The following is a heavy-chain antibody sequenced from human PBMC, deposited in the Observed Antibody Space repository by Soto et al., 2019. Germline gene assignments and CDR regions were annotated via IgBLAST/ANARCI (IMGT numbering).Heavy chain of an antibody. D-gene: IGHD3-22*01. CDR1: GFSFTNYW. CDR3: AAAYYYDSSGYYYGDDALDI. Sequence: EVHLVESGGALVQPGGSLRLSCAASGFSFTNYWMKWVRQAPGKGLEWVANIKHDGTETYYVDSVKGRFTISRDNARNALYLYMNSLRADDTAVYYCAAAYYYDSSGYYYGDDALDIWGQGTMVTVSS. J-gene: IGHJ3*02. CDR2: IKHDGTET. V-gene: IGHV3-7*03.